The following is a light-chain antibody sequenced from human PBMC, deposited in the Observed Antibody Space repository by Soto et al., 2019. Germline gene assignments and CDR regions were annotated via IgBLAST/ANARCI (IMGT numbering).Light chain of an antibody. CDR1: QSVRSD. Sequence: DIVLTQSPATLSLSPGERATLSCRASQSVRSDLAWYQQKPGQAPRLLIYDVSDRATGVPARFSGSGSGTDFTLTISSLEPEDSAVYYGQQRDSWPLTFGRGTKVEIK. CDR2: DVS. V-gene: IGKV3-11*01. J-gene: IGKJ4*01. CDR3: QQRDSWPLT.